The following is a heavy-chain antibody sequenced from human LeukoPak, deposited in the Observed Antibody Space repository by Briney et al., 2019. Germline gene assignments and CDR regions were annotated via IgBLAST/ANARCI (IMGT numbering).Heavy chain of an antibody. CDR3: AKGSSANTLFIGH. J-gene: IGHJ4*02. D-gene: IGHD3-9*01. CDR1: GFTFSSYG. Sequence: GGSLRLSFGASGFTFSSYGIHWVRRAPGKGLEWVAFIRYDGSNQYHADSVKGRFTISRDNSKNTVFLQMDSLRDEDTAVYYCAKGSSANTLFIGHWGQGTLVTVSS. V-gene: IGHV3-30*02. CDR2: IRYDGSNQ.